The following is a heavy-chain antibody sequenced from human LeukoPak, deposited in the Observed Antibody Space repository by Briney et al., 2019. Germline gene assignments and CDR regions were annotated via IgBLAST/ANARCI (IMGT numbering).Heavy chain of an antibody. CDR1: GFTFSSYW. Sequence: GGSLRLSCAASGFTFSSYWMHWVRQVPAKGLVWVSRINPGGSSTAYADSVKGRFTISRDNAKNTLYLQMNSLRADDTAVYYCARSNQADDYWGQGTLVTVSS. J-gene: IGHJ4*02. CDR2: INPGGSST. CDR3: ARSNQADDY. D-gene: IGHD4-11*01. V-gene: IGHV3-74*01.